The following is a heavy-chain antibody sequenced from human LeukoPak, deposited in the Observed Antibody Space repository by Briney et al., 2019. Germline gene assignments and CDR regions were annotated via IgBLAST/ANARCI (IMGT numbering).Heavy chain of an antibody. J-gene: IGHJ6*02. CDR3: ARERVYAIYYYYGMDV. CDR2: INPNSGGT. CDR1: GYTFTGYY. Sequence: ASVKASCKASGYTFTGYYMHWVRQAPGQGLEWMGWINPNSGGTNYAQKFQGRVTMTRDTSISTAYMELSRLRSDDTAVYYCARERVYAIYYYYGMDVWGQGTTVTVSS. D-gene: IGHD2-8*01. V-gene: IGHV1-2*02.